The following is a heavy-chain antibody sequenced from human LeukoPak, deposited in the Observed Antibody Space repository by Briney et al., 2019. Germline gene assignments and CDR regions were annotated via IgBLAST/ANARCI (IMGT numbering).Heavy chain of an antibody. J-gene: IGHJ4*02. Sequence: PGGSLRLSCAASGFSFDDYAMHWVRQAPGRGLEWVSLISEDGSNTHYADSLKGRFTISRDNSKNSLYLQMNSLRTEDTALYYCAKEEGTATTFDSWGQGTLVTVSS. CDR2: ISEDGSNT. CDR3: AKEEGTATTFDS. V-gene: IGHV3-43*02. D-gene: IGHD1-26*01. CDR1: GFSFDDYA.